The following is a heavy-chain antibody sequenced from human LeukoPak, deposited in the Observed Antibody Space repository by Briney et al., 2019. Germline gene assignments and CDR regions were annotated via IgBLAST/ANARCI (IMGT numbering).Heavy chain of an antibody. J-gene: IGHJ4*02. D-gene: IGHD3/OR15-3a*01. V-gene: IGHV3-33*01. CDR2: TWYDGRNN. CDR3: ARDKDWYLDY. Sequence: PGGSLRLSCAASGFTFSSYGMHWVRQAPGKGLEWVAVTWYDGRNNYYAASVKGRFTISRDNSKNTLYLQMNSLSGEDTAVYYCARDKDWYLDYWGQGTLVTVSS. CDR1: GFTFSSYG.